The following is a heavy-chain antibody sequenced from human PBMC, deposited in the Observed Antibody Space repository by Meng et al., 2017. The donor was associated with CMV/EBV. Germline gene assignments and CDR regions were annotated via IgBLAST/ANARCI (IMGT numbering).Heavy chain of an antibody. CDR1: GGSISSGDYY. Sequence: GQPQEPGPGLVKPSQTLSLTCTVSGGSISSGDYYWSWIRQPPGKGLEWIGYIYYSGSTYYNPSLKSRVTISVDTSKNQFSLKLSSVTATDTAVYYCARAAPDYYDSSEPPDYWGQGTLVTASS. D-gene: IGHD3-22*01. CDR2: IYYSGST. J-gene: IGHJ4*02. CDR3: ARAAPDYYDSSEPPDY. V-gene: IGHV4-30-4*08.